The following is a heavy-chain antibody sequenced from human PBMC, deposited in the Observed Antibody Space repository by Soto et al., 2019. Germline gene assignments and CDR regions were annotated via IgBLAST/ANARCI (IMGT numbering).Heavy chain of an antibody. CDR2: FDPEDGET. CDR1: GYALTELS. J-gene: IGHJ4*02. Sequence: ASVKVSCKVSGYALTELSMHWVLEAPGEGLEWMGGFDPEDGETIYAQKFQGRVTMTEDTSTDTAYMELSSLRSEDTAVYYCATTHPKQLTRGGYFDYWGQGTLVTVSS. D-gene: IGHD1-1*01. CDR3: ATTHPKQLTRGGYFDY. V-gene: IGHV1-24*01.